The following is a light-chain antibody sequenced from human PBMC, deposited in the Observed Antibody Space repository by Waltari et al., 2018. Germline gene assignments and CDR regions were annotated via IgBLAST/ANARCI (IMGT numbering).Light chain of an antibody. Sequence: QSALTPPPSASGSPGQSVTISCTGTSSDAGGYNFFSWYQHHPGKAPRLIIYEVSERPSGVPDRFSGSKSGNTASLTVSGLQAEDEADYYCSSYVANNNPVFGGGTKLTVL. CDR2: EVS. CDR1: SSDAGGYNF. CDR3: SSYVANNNPV. V-gene: IGLV2-8*01. J-gene: IGLJ2*01.